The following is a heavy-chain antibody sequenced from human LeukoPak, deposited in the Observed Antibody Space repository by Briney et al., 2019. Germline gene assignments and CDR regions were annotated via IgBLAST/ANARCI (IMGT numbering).Heavy chain of an antibody. CDR1: GFTFSTHW. CDR2: ISGDGSLT. V-gene: IGHV3-74*01. D-gene: IGHD3-10*01. CDR3: ASLLTPYHGSGGGGMDV. J-gene: IGHJ6*02. Sequence: GGSLRLSCAASGFTFSTHWMYWVRQAPGKEFVWVSRISGDGSLTSYADSVRGRFTISRDNAKETLYLQMTSLRVEDTAVYSCASLLTPYHGSGGGGMDVWGQGTTVAVSS.